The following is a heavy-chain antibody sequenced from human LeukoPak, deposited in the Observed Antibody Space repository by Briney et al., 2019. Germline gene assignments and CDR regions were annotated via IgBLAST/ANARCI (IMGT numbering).Heavy chain of an antibody. D-gene: IGHD5-12*01. CDR2: MYFNSGAT. V-gene: IGHV1-2*02. CDR3: AREGFSGQDWYAFDI. Sequence: GASVRVSCKTSGFTFTVYYVQWVRQAPGQGPEWVGWMYFNSGATRFAPKFQGRVTMTRDTSISTAYMEFSSLRSDDTAMYYCAREGFSGQDWYAFDIWGQGTMLTVSS. CDR1: GFTFTVYY. J-gene: IGHJ3*02.